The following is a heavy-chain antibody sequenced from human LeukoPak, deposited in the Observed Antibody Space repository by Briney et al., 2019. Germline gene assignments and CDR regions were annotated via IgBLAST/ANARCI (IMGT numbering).Heavy chain of an antibody. Sequence: SETLSLTCTVSGGAISSYYWSWIRQPPGKGLEWIGYIYYSGSTNCNPSLKSRVTISVDTSKNQFSLKLSSVTAADTAVYYCAGLVGATLLDYYYMDVWGKGTTVTVSS. V-gene: IGHV4-59*01. CDR3: AGLVGATLLDYYYMDV. J-gene: IGHJ6*03. CDR1: GGAISSYY. D-gene: IGHD1-26*01. CDR2: IYYSGST.